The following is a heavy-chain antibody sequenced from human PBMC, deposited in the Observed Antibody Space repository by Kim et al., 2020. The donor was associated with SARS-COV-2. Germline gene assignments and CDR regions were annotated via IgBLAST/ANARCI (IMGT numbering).Heavy chain of an antibody. Sequence: GGSLRLSCAASGFTFSSYGMHWVRQAPGKGLEWVAVIWYDGSNKYYADSVKGRFTISRDNSKNTLYLQMNSLRAEDTAVYYCARGKWEPPTPGRDDAFDIWGQGTMVTVSS. CDR1: GFTFSSYG. CDR2: IWYDGSNK. CDR3: ARGKWEPPTPGRDDAFDI. J-gene: IGHJ3*02. D-gene: IGHD1-26*01. V-gene: IGHV3-33*01.